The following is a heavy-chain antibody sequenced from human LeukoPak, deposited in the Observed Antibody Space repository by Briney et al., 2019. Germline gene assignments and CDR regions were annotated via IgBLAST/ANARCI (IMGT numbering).Heavy chain of an antibody. CDR3: TKDILVRDDFWSGNDY. CDR1: GFTFDDYA. Sequence: PGGSLRLSCAASGFTFDDYAMPWVRQAPGKGLEWVSVVSWDGGSSYYADSVKGRFTISRDNGKNTLYLQMNSLRAEDTALYFCTKDILVRDDFWSGNDYWGQGTLVTVSS. CDR2: VSWDGGSS. V-gene: IGHV3-43D*03. J-gene: IGHJ4*02. D-gene: IGHD3-3*01.